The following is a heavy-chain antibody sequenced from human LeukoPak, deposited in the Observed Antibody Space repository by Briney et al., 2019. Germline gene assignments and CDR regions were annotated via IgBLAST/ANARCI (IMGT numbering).Heavy chain of an antibody. CDR3: ANAREPPYRGIYYYFES. CDR2: TYYSGNT. D-gene: IGHD1-26*01. V-gene: IGHV4-59*01. CDR1: GDSITTSY. J-gene: IGHJ4*02. Sequence: SETLSLTCTVSGDSITTSYWSWIRQPPGKGLEWIGYTYYSGNTNYNPSLRSRVTISVDTSKSQFSLHLTSVTAADTAVYYCANAREPPYRGIYYYFESWGQGTLVTVSS.